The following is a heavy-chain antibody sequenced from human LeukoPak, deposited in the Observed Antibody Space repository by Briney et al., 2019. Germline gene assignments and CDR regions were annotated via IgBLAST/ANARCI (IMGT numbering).Heavy chain of an antibody. J-gene: IGHJ5*02. CDR1: GGSISSGGYY. D-gene: IGHD3-10*01. CDR2: IYYSGST. Sequence: SETLSLTCTVSGGSISSGGYYWSWIRQHPGQGLEWIGYIYYSGSTYYNPSLKSRVTISVDTSKNQFSLKLSSVTAADTAVYYCARYGSGSYGEPNWFDPWGQGTLVTVSS. CDR3: ARYGSGSYGEPNWFDP. V-gene: IGHV4-31*03.